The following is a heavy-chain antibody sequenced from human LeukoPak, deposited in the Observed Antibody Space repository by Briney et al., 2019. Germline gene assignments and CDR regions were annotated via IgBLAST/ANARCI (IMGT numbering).Heavy chain of an antibody. Sequence: SETLSLTCTVSGGSISSGGYYWSWIRQHPGKGLEWIGYIYYSGSTYYNPSLKSRVTISVDTSKNQFSLKLSSVTAADTAVYSCARVLEDILTGSAAVSYFDYWGQGTLVTVSS. J-gene: IGHJ4*02. V-gene: IGHV4-31*03. CDR1: GGSISSGGYY. CDR3: ARVLEDILTGSAAVSYFDY. CDR2: IYYSGST. D-gene: IGHD3-9*01.